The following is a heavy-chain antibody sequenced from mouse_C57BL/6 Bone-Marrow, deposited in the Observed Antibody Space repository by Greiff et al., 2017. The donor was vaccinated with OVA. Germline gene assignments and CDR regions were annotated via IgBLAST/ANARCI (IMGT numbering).Heavy chain of an antibody. CDR3: ASFDGYYRYFDV. Sequence: VQLQQPGAELVRPGPSVKLSCKASGYTFTSYWMHWVKQRPGQGLEWIGVIDPSDSYTNYNQKFKGKATLTVDTSSSTAYMQLSSLTSEDSAVYYCASFDGYYRYFDVWGTGTTVTVSS. CDR2: IDPSDSYT. CDR1: GYTFTSYW. J-gene: IGHJ1*03. V-gene: IGHV1-59*01. D-gene: IGHD2-3*01.